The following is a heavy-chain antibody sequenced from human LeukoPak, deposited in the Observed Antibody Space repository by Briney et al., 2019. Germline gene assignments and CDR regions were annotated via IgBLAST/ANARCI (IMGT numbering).Heavy chain of an antibody. CDR2: INPGGGST. D-gene: IGHD1-26*01. CDR1: GYTFTSYY. V-gene: IGHV1-46*01. J-gene: IGHJ4*02. CDR3: ARDRGVGAYFDY. Sequence: ASVKVSCKASGYTFTSYYMHWVRQAPGQGLEWMGIINPGGGSTSYAQKFQGRVTMTRDTSTSTVYMELSSLRSEDTAVYYCARDRGVGAYFDYWGQGTLVTVSS.